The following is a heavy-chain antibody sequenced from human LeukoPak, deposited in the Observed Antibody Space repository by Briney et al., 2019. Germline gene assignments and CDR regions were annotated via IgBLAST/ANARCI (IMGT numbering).Heavy chain of an antibody. CDR3: AKWPDYESGSLFDY. Sequence: VGCLRLSCAASGFTFSSYWMHWVRQAPGTGLVWVSRMNSDGSNTSYADSVKGRFTLCRDNAKNTLYLQMNSLRAEDTAVYYCAKWPDYESGSLFDYWGQGTLVTVSS. V-gene: IGHV3-74*01. CDR1: GFTFSSYW. CDR2: MNSDGSNT. J-gene: IGHJ4*02. D-gene: IGHD3-10*01.